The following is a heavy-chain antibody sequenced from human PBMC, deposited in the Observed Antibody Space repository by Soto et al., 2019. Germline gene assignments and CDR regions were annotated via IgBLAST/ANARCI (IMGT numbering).Heavy chain of an antibody. Sequence: EVQLVESGGGLVKPGGSLRLSCAASGLTFSTYSMNWVRQAPGKGLEWVSSISSSSRYIYYADSVKGRFTISRDNAKNSLYLQMKSLRAEDTAVYFCARDFIIRPDRTVTTLRYYYYGMDVWGQGTTVTVSS. D-gene: IGHD4-17*01. CDR2: ISSSSRYI. V-gene: IGHV3-21*01. J-gene: IGHJ6*02. CDR1: GLTFSTYS. CDR3: ARDFIIRPDRTVTTLRYYYYGMDV.